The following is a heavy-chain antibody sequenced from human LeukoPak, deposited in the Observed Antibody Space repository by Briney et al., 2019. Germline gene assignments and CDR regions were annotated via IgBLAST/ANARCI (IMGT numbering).Heavy chain of an antibody. CDR1: GFTFSRFG. V-gene: IGHV3-33*01. Sequence: PGGSLTLSCAASGFTFSRFGMHWVRQAPGKGPEWVAVIWFDGSKEYYADSVKGRFNISRDNSKNTLYLQLDGLRAGDTAVYYCARGGENFFDYWGQGTLVTVSS. CDR2: IWFDGSKE. J-gene: IGHJ4*02. D-gene: IGHD3-10*01. CDR3: ARGGENFFDY.